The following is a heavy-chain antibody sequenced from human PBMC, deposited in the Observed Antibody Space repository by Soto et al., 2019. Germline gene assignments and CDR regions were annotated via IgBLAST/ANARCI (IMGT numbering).Heavy chain of an antibody. CDR1: GGSISSGGYY. D-gene: IGHD3-9*01. Sequence: SETLSLTCSVSGGSISSGGYYWSWIRQHPGKGLEWIGYIYYSGSTHYNPSLKSRVTISVDTSKHQFSLKLSSVTAADTAVYFCARTFNYDLLTGYSLWGQGTLVT. J-gene: IGHJ1*01. V-gene: IGHV4-31*03. CDR2: IYYSGST. CDR3: ARTFNYDLLTGYSL.